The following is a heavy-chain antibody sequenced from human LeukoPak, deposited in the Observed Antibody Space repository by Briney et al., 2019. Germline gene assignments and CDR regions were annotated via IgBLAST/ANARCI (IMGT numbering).Heavy chain of an antibody. D-gene: IGHD6-19*01. CDR3: ARGIAVAMSWFDP. CDR1: GYTFTSYA. J-gene: IGHJ5*02. V-gene: IGHV1-3*03. Sequence: ASVKVSCKASGYTFTSYAIHWVRQAPGQRLEWMGWFNAGSGNTKYLEEFQGRVTITRDTAASTAYMELSSLRSEDMAVYYCARGIAVAMSWFDPWGQGTLVTVSS. CDR2: FNAGSGNT.